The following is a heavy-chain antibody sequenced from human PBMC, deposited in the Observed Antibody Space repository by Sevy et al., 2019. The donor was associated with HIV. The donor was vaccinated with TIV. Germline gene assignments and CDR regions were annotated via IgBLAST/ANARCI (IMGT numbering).Heavy chain of an antibody. V-gene: IGHV3-21*01. D-gene: IGHD2-2*01. CDR3: ARGLVPAASRSSEGGPFDY. Sequence: GGSLRLSCAASGFTFSSYSMNWVRQAPGKGLEWVSSISSSSSYIYYADSVKGRFTISRDNAKNSLYLQMNSLRAEDTAVYYCARGLVPAASRSSEGGPFDYWGQGTLVTVSS. J-gene: IGHJ4*02. CDR2: ISSSSSYI. CDR1: GFTFSSYS.